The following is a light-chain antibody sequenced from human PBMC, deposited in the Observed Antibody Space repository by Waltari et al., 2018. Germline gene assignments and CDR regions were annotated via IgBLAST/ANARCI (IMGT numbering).Light chain of an antibody. J-gene: IGLJ7*01. CDR1: IPNIGHNY. Sequence: QSVLTRPPSVSAAPGQRVTISRSGGIPNIGHNYVSWYRQFPGTAPKLLIYEDSERPSGIPGRFSGSKSGTSATLDITGLQAGDEADYYCGTWDSSLSGAVFGGGTHLTVL. CDR2: EDS. CDR3: GTWDSSLSGAV. V-gene: IGLV1-51*02.